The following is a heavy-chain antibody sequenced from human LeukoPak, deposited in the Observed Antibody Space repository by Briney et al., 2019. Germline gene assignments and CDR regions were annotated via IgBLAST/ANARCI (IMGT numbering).Heavy chain of an antibody. V-gene: IGHV3-21*01. J-gene: IGHJ4*02. CDR1: GFTFSSYS. CDR2: ISSSSSYI. Sequence: GGSLRLSCAASGFTFSSYSMNWVRQAPGKGLEWVSSISSSSSYIYYADSVKGRFTISRDNAKNSLYLQMNSLRAEDTAVYYCARGEWYCSGGSCYFDYWGQGTLVTVSS. CDR3: ARGEWYCSGGSCYFDY. D-gene: IGHD2-15*01.